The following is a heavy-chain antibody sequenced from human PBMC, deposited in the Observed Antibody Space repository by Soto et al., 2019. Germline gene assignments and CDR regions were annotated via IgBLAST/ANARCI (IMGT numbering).Heavy chain of an antibody. J-gene: IGHJ6*02. V-gene: IGHV4-4*07. CDR2: IDTSGNT. Sequence: PSETLSLTCTVSVDSITAYYWSWIRQPAGTGLGWIGRIDTSGNTNYNPSLKSRVTMSVDTSKKQFSLKLTSVTAADTAVYYCARYSNNWFQTEGMDVWGQGTTVT. CDR3: ARYSNNWFQTEGMDV. CDR1: VDSITAYY. D-gene: IGHD6-13*01.